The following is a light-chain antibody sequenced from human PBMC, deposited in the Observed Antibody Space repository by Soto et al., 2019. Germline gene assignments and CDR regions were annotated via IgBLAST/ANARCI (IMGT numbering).Light chain of an antibody. J-gene: IGLJ2*01. CDR1: SSNIGAGYD. Sequence: QPVLTQPPSVSGAPGQRVTISCTGSSSNIGAGYDVHWYQQLPGRAPKLLIYGNTNRPSGVPDRFSGSKSGTSASLAITGLQAEDEADYYCLSFDSSLSVVFGGGTKLIVL. CDR3: LSFDSSLSVV. V-gene: IGLV1-40*01. CDR2: GNT.